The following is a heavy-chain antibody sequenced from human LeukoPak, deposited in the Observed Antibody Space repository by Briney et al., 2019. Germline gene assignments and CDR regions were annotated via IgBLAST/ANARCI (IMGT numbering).Heavy chain of an antibody. J-gene: IGHJ4*02. Sequence: SETLSLTCTVSGGSISSSSYYWGWIRQPPGKGLEWIGSIYYSGSTYYNPSLKSRVTISVDTSKNQFSLKLSSVTAADTAVYYCATAPGDYYDSGGYYYDFLGMDYWGQGTLVTVSS. CDR3: ATAPGDYYDSGGYYYDFLGMDY. CDR1: GGSISSSSYY. D-gene: IGHD3-22*01. CDR2: IYYSGST. V-gene: IGHV4-39*01.